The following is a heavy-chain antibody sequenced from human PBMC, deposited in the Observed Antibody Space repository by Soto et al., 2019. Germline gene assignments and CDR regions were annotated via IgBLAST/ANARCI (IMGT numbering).Heavy chain of an antibody. CDR1: GITFSGYW. J-gene: IGHJ4*02. Sequence: EVQLVESGGGSVQPGGSLRLSCVASGITFSGYWMHWVRQVPGKGLVWVARVDSDGSGTSYADSVKGRFTISRDNAKNTLYLHMNSLRVEGTAVYYCATVFEHWGQGIPVTVSS. CDR2: VDSDGSGT. V-gene: IGHV3-74*01. CDR3: ATVFEH.